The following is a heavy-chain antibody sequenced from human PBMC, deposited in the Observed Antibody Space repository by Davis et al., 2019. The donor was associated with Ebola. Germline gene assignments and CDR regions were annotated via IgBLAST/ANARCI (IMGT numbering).Heavy chain of an antibody. CDR1: GYTFTSYA. Sequence: ASVKVSCKASGYTFTSYAMHWVRQAPGQRLEWMGWINAGNGNTKYSQKFQGRVTITRDTSASTAYMELSSLRSEDTAVYYCATSPRRYCSSTSRYICPDYGMDVWGQGTTVTVSS. J-gene: IGHJ6*02. CDR3: ATSPRRYCSSTSRYICPDYGMDV. CDR2: INAGNGNT. D-gene: IGHD2-2*01. V-gene: IGHV1-3*01.